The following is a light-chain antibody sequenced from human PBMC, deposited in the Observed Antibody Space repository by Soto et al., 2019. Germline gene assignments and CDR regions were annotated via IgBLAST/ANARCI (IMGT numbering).Light chain of an antibody. Sequence: IQLTQSPSTQSASDGYRFTITCRGSQTIDKKLAWYPQQPGKAPKLLILDASTLHTGVPLRGSGSGSGTECSLPISYLQSEDVETYDCQQAKRFTVSFGQGTRLEIK. J-gene: IGKJ5*01. CDR1: QTIDKK. CDR2: DAS. V-gene: IGKV1-5*01. CDR3: QQAKRFTVS.